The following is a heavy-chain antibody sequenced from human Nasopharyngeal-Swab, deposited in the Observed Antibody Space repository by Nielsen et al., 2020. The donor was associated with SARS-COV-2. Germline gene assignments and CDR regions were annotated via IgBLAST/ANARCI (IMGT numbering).Heavy chain of an antibody. D-gene: IGHD3-3*01. J-gene: IGHJ5*02. CDR2: IIPIFGTA. V-gene: IGHV1-69*13. Sequence: SVQVSCKASGGTFSSYAISWVRQAPGQGLEWMGGIIPIFGTANYAQKFQGRVTITADESTSTAYMELSSLRSEDTAVYYCANAKHYDFWSGYYRGNWFDPWGQGTLVTVSS. CDR3: ANAKHYDFWSGYYRGNWFDP. CDR1: GGTFSSYA.